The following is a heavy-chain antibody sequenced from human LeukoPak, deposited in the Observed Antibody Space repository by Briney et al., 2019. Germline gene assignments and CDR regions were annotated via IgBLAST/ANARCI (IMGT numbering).Heavy chain of an antibody. J-gene: IGHJ4*02. Sequence: PGGSLRLSCAASGFSFSSNWMHWVRHAPGKGLVWVSRVNSDGSGTSYADSVKGRFTISRDNAKNTLYLQMNSLRAEDTAVYYCATSLGPLTDYWGQGTLVTVSS. CDR2: VNSDGSGT. D-gene: IGHD7-27*01. V-gene: IGHV3-74*01. CDR1: GFSFSSNW. CDR3: ATSLGPLTDY.